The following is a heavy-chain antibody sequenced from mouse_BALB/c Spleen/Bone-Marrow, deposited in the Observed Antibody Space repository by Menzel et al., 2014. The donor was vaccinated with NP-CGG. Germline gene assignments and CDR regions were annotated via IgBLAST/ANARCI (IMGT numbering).Heavy chain of an antibody. J-gene: IGHJ4*01. CDR2: INPGSGGI. Sequence: QVHVKQSGTDLVRPGTSVKVSCKASGYAFTNYLIEWIKRRPGQGLEWIGVINPGSGGINYNERFKGKATLTADKSSSTAYMQLSSLTSDDSAVYFCARSIYDGYPEAMDYWGQGTSVTVSS. V-gene: IGHV1-54*03. CDR1: GYAFTNYL. D-gene: IGHD2-3*01. CDR3: ARSIYDGYPEAMDY.